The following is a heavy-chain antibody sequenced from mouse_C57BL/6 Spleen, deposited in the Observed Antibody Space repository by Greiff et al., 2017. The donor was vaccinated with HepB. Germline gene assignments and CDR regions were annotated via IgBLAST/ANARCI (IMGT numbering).Heavy chain of an antibody. J-gene: IGHJ1*03. V-gene: IGHV3-1*01. D-gene: IGHD2-4*01. CDR1: GYSITSGYD. CDR2: ISYSGST. CDR3: AREDYDHWYFDV. Sequence: EVKLQESGPGMVKPSQSLSLTCTVTGYSITSGYDWHWIRHFPGNKLEWMGYISYSGSTNYNPSLKSRISITHDTSKNHFFLKLNSVTTEDTATYYCAREDYDHWYFDVWGIGTTVTVSS.